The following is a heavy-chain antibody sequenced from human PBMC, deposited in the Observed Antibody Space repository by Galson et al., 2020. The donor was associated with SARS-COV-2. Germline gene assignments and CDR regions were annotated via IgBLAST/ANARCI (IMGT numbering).Heavy chain of an antibody. CDR2: ISSSSSTI. CDR3: ARGLEWELDY. CDR1: GFTFSSYS. V-gene: IGHV3-48*04. Sequence: GESLKISCAASGFTFSSYSMNWVRQAPGKGLEWVSYISSSSSTIYYADSVKGRFTISRDNAKNSLYLQMNSLRAEDTAVYYCARGLEWELDYWGQGTLVTVSS. J-gene: IGHJ4*02. D-gene: IGHD1-26*01.